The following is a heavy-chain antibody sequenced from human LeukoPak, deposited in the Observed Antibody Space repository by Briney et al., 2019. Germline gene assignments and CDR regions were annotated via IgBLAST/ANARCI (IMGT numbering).Heavy chain of an antibody. CDR1: GGSISSGDYY. CDR2: IYYSGST. D-gene: IGHD3-22*01. V-gene: IGHV4-30-4*08. CDR3: ARVGGYYDSSGYLDY. J-gene: IGHJ4*02. Sequence: SQTLSLTCTVSGGSISSGDYYWSWIRQPPGKGLEWIGYIYYSGSTYYNPSLKSRVTISVDTSKNQFSLKLSPVTAADTAVYYCARVGGYYDSSGYLDYWGQGTLVTVSS.